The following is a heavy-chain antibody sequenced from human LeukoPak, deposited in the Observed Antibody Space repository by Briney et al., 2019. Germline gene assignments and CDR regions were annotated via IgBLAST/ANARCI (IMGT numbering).Heavy chain of an antibody. J-gene: IGHJ4*02. CDR3: ARRPSEWGYGDNYYFDY. D-gene: IGHD4-17*01. CDR2: IIPMLGTA. V-gene: IGHV1-69*13. Sequence: SVKVSCKASGGTFRNNAISWGRQAPGQGLKWMGGIIPMLGTANYAQKFQGRVTSTADESTSTAYMELSSLRAEDTAVYYCARRPSEWGYGDNYYFDYWGQGTLVTVSS. CDR1: GGTFRNNA.